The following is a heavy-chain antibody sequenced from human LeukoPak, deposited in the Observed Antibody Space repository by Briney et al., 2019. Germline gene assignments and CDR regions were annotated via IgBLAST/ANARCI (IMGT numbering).Heavy chain of an antibody. V-gene: IGHV1-2*02. D-gene: IGHD4-17*01. J-gene: IGHJ3*02. CDR3: ARVLTPQDNDYGYAFDI. Sequence: VSVKVSCKASGYTFTGYYMHWVRQAPGQGLEWMGWINPNSGGTNYAQKFQGRVTMTRDTSISTAYMELSRLRSDDTAVYYRARVLTPQDNDYGYAFDIWGQGTMVTVSS. CDR1: GYTFTGYY. CDR2: INPNSGGT.